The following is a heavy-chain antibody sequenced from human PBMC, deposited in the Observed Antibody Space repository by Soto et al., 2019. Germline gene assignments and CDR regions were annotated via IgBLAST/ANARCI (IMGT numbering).Heavy chain of an antibody. V-gene: IGHV4-4*02. J-gene: IGHJ4*02. CDR2: IYHSGST. CDR3: ARRTGTTRWDS. D-gene: IGHD1-7*01. CDR1: GGSISSSHW. Sequence: PSETLSLTCAVSGGSISSSHWWSWVRQPPGKGLEWIGEIYHSGSTNYNPSLKSRVTISVDTSKNQFSLKLSSVTAADTAVYYCARRTGTTRWDSWGQGTLVTVSS.